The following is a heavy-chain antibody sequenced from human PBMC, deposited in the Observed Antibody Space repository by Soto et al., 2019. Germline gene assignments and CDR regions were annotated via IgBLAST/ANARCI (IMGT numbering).Heavy chain of an antibody. Sequence: ASETLSLTCSVSGGSISSSSYNWDWIRQPPGKGLEWIGTIYYNGDTDYNPSLKSRTAISVDASDFQFSLKLTSVTAADTSIYYCARFSGNAFDLWRHGTLVTVSS. CDR3: ARFSGNAFDL. J-gene: IGHJ3*01. CDR2: IYYNGDT. CDR1: GGSISSSSYN. V-gene: IGHV4-39*01.